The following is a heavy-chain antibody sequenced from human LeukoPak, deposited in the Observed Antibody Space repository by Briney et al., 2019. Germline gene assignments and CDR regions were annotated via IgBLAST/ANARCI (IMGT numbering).Heavy chain of an antibody. CDR2: IYHSGST. J-gene: IGHJ5*02. Sequence: SETLSLTCAVSGGSISSSNWWSWVRQPPGKGLEWIGEIYHSGSTNYNPSLKSRVTISVDKSKNQFSLKLSSVTAAGTAVYYCARVFGALELRLGELSLNWFDPWGQGTLVTVSS. D-gene: IGHD3-16*02. V-gene: IGHV4-4*02. CDR1: GGSISSSNW. CDR3: ARVFGALELRLGELSLNWFDP.